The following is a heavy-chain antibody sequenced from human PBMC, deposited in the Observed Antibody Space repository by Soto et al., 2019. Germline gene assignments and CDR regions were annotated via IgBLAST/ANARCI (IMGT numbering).Heavy chain of an antibody. J-gene: IGHJ4*02. Sequence: SETLSLTCTVSGGSISGYYWNWVRQASGKGPEWIGYVYYTGSTNYNPSLESRVTMSTDTSKNQVSLELRSMTAADSALYYCARVLYDARGYSAPFASWGQGTQVTVSS. CDR3: ARVLYDARGYSAPFAS. V-gene: IGHV4-59*01. D-gene: IGHD3-22*01. CDR2: VYYTGST. CDR1: GGSISGYY.